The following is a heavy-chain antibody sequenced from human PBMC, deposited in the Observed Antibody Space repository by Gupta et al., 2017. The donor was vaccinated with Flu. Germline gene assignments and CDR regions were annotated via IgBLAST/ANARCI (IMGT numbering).Heavy chain of an antibody. V-gene: IGHV3-23*01. CDR1: GFTWNINA. Sequence: EVQLFDTGGGLVQPGASLRLSCAASGFTWNINAITWVRQAPGKGLEWVSVITGSGDSSFYADSVKGRFTISRDNSRNRVYLQMDSLRAEDTAVYYCVKDRSSRGYYYTSDYWGQGTLVTVSS. CDR2: ITGSGDSS. CDR3: VKDRSSRGYYYTSDY. J-gene: IGHJ4*02. D-gene: IGHD3-22*01.